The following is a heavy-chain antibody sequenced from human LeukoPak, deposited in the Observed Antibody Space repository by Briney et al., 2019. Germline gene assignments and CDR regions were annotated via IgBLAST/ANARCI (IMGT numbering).Heavy chain of an antibody. CDR2: INPNSGGT. CDR1: GYTFTGYY. J-gene: IGHJ4*02. Sequence: ASVKVSCKASGYTFTGYYMHWVRQAPGQGLEWMGWINPNSGGTNYAQKFQGRVTMTRDTSISTAYMELSRLRSDGTAVYYCARVVGDGYNFDYWGQGTLVTVSS. V-gene: IGHV1-2*02. D-gene: IGHD5-24*01. CDR3: ARVVGDGYNFDY.